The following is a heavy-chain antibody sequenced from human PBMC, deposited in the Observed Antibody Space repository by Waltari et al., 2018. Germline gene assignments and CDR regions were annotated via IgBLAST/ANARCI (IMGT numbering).Heavy chain of an antibody. CDR1: GGSFSGYY. V-gene: IGHV4-34*01. Sequence: QVQLQQWGAGLLKPSETLSLTCAVYGGSFSGYYWSWIRQPPGKGLEWIGEINHSGSTNYNPSLKSRVTRSVDTSKNQFSLKLSSVTAADTAVYYCARGRSPKGYYYYMDVWGKGTTVTVSS. CDR2: INHSGST. CDR3: ARGRSPKGYYYYMDV. J-gene: IGHJ6*03.